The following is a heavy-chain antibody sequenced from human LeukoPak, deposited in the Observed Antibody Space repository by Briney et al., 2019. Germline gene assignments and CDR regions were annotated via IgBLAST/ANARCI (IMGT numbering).Heavy chain of an antibody. CDR2: ISAYNGNT. CDR3: ARPSTRITIFGVVITHFDY. J-gene: IGHJ4*02. V-gene: IGHV1-18*01. Sequence: GASVKVSCKASGYTFTSYGISWVRQAPGQGLEWMGWISAYNGNTNYAQKLQGRVTMTTDTSTSTAYMELRSLRSDDTAVYYCARPSTRITIFGVVITHFDYWGQGTLVTVSS. CDR1: GYTFTSYG. D-gene: IGHD3-3*01.